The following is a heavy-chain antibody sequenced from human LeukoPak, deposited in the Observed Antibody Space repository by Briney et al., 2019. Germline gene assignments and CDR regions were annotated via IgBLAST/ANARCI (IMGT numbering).Heavy chain of an antibody. CDR1: GFTFSSYA. CDR3: AKGGSGYYLDH. J-gene: IGHJ4*02. D-gene: IGHD5-12*01. Sequence: GGSLRLSCAASGFTFSSYAMHWVRKAPGKGLEWVSGISGSGGSTYYADSVKGRFTISRDSSKNTVYLQMNSPRAEDAALYYCAKGGSGYYLDHWGQGTLVTVSS. CDR2: ISGSGGST. V-gene: IGHV3-23*01.